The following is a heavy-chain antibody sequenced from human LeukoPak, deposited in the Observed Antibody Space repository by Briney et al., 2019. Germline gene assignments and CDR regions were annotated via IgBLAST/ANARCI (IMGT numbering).Heavy chain of an antibody. V-gene: IGHV3-21*01. CDR1: GFTFSSYS. Sequence: KSGGSLRLSCAGSGFTFSSYSMNWVRQAPGKGLEWVSSISGSSSYIYYADSVKGRFTISRDNAKNSVYLQMNSLRAEDTAVYYCARYWSVGPPPFDYWGQGTLVTVSS. D-gene: IGHD4-23*01. CDR2: ISGSSSYI. J-gene: IGHJ4*02. CDR3: ARYWSVGPPPFDY.